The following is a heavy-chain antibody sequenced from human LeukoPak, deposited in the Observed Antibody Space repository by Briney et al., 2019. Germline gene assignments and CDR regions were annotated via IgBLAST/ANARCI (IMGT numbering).Heavy chain of an antibody. D-gene: IGHD6-19*01. CDR2: IIPILGIA. CDR1: GGTFSSYA. J-gene: IGHJ4*02. V-gene: IGHV1-69*04. CDR3: ARRDEIAVAGPFDY. Sequence: GASVKVSCKASGGTFSSYAISWVGQAPGQGLEWMGRIIPILGIANYAQKFQGRVTITADKSTSTAYMELSSLRSEDTAVYYCARRDEIAVAGPFDYWGQGTLVTVSS.